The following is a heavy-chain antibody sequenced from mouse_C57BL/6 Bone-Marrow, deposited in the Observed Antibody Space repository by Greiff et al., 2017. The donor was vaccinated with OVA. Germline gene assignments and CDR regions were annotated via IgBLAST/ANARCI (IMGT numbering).Heavy chain of an antibody. CDR2: IDPSDSYT. Sequence: QVQLQQPGAELVKPGASVKLSCKASGYTFTSYWMQWVKQRPGQGLEWIGEIDPSDSYTNYNQKFKGKATLTVDTSSSTAYMQLSSLTSEDSAVYYCASRSFAYWGQGTLDTVSA. CDR1: GYTFTSYW. V-gene: IGHV1-50*01. CDR3: ASRSFAY. J-gene: IGHJ3*01.